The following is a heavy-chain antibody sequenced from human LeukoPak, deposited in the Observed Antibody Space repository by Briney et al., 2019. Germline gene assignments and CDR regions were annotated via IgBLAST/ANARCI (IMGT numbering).Heavy chain of an antibody. D-gene: IGHD3-3*01. J-gene: IGHJ4*02. Sequence: SQTLFLTCTVSGYSISSGGYSWGWIRQHPGKGLEWIGYIYYSGSTYYNPSLKSRVIISVDTSKNHFSLKLSSVTAADTAVYYCASAGAVVNYDFWSGSEYWGQGTLVTVSS. CDR1: GYSISSGGYS. CDR2: IYYSGST. CDR3: ASAGAVVNYDFWSGSEY. V-gene: IGHV4-31*03.